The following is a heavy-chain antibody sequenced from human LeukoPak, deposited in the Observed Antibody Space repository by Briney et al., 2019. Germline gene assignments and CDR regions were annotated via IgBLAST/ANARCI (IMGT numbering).Heavy chain of an antibody. V-gene: IGHV3-7*01. CDR2: IKQDGSEK. CDR3: ARDSTAMVFHYYYYYMDV. J-gene: IGHJ6*03. Sequence: PGGSLRLSCAASGFTFSSNWVSWVRQAPGKGLEWVANIKQDGSEKYYVDSVKGRFTISRDNAKNSLYLQMNSLRAEDTAVYYCARDSTAMVFHYYYYYMDVWGKGTTVTVSS. D-gene: IGHD5-18*01. CDR1: GFTFSSNW.